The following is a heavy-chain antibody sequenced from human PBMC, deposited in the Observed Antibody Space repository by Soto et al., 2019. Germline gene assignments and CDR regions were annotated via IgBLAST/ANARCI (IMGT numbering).Heavy chain of an antibody. CDR2: IYYSGST. Sequence: LSLTCTVSGGSVSSGSYYWSWIRQPPGKGLEWIGYIYYSGSTNYNPSLKSRVTISVDTSKNKFSLKLSSVTAADTAVYYCARDHGGYVGYWGQGTMVTVYS. CDR3: ARDHGGYVGY. CDR1: GGSVSSGSYY. V-gene: IGHV4-61*01. D-gene: IGHD5-12*01. J-gene: IGHJ4*02.